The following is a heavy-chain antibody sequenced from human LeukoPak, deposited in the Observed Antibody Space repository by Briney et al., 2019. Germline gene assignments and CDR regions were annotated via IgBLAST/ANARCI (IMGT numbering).Heavy chain of an antibody. V-gene: IGHV3-7*01. CDR3: ARAGVTNQLGQTYWYFDL. CDR2: IQKDGSEA. J-gene: IGHJ2*01. Sequence: PGGSLRLSCTTSGFTLSNYWMTWVRQAPGKGLEWVAKIQKDGSEACYVDSMEGRFTISRDNAENSLYLQMHSLRAEDTAVYSCARAGVTNQLGQTYWYFDLWGRGTLVTVSS. CDR1: GFTLSNYW. D-gene: IGHD7-27*01.